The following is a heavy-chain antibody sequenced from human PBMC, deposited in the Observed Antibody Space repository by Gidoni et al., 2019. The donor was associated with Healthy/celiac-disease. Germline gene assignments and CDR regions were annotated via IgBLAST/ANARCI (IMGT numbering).Heavy chain of an antibody. CDR2: IRRKANSYGT. J-gene: IGHJ4*02. Sequence: VQLFESGGGVVHPLGSLQLSCAASGFTFSGSAMNWVRQASGKGLEWDGRIRRKANSYGTAYAASVKGRFTISRDDSKNTAYLQMNSLKTEDTAVYYCTPAGDMIVVAPVDYWGQGTLVTVSS. CDR1: GFTFSGSA. CDR3: TPAGDMIVVAPVDY. V-gene: IGHV3-73*01. D-gene: IGHD3-22*01.